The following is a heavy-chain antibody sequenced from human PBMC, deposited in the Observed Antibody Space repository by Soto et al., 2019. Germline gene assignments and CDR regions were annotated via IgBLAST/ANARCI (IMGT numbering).Heavy chain of an antibody. CDR2: IYDSGST. V-gene: IGHV4-59*01. Sequence: QVQLQESGPGLVKPSETLSPTCTASGGSISSYYWSWIRQPPGKGLEWIGYIYDSGSTNYNPSLKSRVTISVDTSKNQSSLKWSSVTAADTAVYYCAGGLQLVAVFSQGWGMDFWGQGTTVTVSS. CDR3: AGGLQLVAVFSQGWGMDF. D-gene: IGHD6-6*01. J-gene: IGHJ6*02. CDR1: GGSISSYY.